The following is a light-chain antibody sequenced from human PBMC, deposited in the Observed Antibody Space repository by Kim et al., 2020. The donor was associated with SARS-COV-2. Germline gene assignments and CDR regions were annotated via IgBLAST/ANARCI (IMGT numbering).Light chain of an antibody. V-gene: IGLV1-44*01. CDR1: SSNIGSNA. CDR3: ATWDDSLEAWV. J-gene: IGLJ3*02. CDR2: NDD. Sequence: GQRVKISCAGSSSNIGSNAVHWYQLFPGTAPKLLIYNDDRRPSGVPDRFSGSKSGTSASLALSGLLSDDEADYYCATWDDSLEAWVFGGGTQLTVL.